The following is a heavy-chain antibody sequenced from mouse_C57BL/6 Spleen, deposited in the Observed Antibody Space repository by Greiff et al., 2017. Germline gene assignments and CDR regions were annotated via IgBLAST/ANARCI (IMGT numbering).Heavy chain of an antibody. Sequence: EVHLVESGPGMVKPSQSLSLTCTVTGYSITSGYDWHWIRHFPGNKLEWMGYISYSGSTNYNPSLKSRISITHDTSKNHFFLKLNSVTTEDTATYYCARGVGRGFAYWGQGTLVTVSA. CDR2: ISYSGST. CDR1: GYSITSGYD. V-gene: IGHV3-1*01. CDR3: ARGVGRGFAY. D-gene: IGHD4-1*01. J-gene: IGHJ3*01.